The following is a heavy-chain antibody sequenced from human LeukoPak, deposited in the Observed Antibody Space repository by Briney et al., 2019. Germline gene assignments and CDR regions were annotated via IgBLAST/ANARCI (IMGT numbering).Heavy chain of an antibody. V-gene: IGHV4-39*01. J-gene: IGHJ4*02. D-gene: IGHD6-13*01. Sequence: SETLSLTCTVSGASFSSSTYYWGWIRQPPGKGLEWIGSIYYSGSTYYNPSLKSRVTMSVDTSKNQFSLKLSSVTAADTAVYYCARHAGGISATGTRPSDYWGQGTLVTVSS. CDR3: ARHAGGISATGTRPSDY. CDR2: IYYSGST. CDR1: GASFSSSTYY.